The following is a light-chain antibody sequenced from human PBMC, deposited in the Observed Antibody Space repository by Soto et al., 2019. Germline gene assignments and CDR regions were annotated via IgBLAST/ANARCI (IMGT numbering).Light chain of an antibody. CDR1: QSIRHT. V-gene: IGKV3-15*01. J-gene: IGKJ1*01. Sequence: EVVMTQSPATLSVSPGEGATLSCRASQSIRHTLAWYQLRPGQSPILLSYDAATTATGIPARFSGSGSGTEFTLTISSLQSEDFAVYAWQQYYTRPHTLGQGTKVEIK. CDR3: QQYYTRPHT. CDR2: DAA.